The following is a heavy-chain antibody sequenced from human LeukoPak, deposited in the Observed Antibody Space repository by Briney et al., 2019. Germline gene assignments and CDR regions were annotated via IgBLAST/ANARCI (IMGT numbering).Heavy chain of an antibody. D-gene: IGHD3-22*01. CDR2: INPNSGGT. CDR1: GYTFTSYY. J-gene: IGHJ4*02. V-gene: IGHV1-2*02. Sequence: GASVKVSCKASGYTFTSYYMHWVRQAPGQGLEWMGWINPNSGGTNYAQKFQGRVTVTRDTSISTAYMELSALRSDDTAVYYCARSPLYYDSSGYYARLDYWGQGTLVTVSS. CDR3: ARSPLYYDSSGYYARLDY.